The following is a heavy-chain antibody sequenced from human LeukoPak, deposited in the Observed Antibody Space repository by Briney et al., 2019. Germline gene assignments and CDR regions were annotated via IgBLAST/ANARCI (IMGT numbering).Heavy chain of an antibody. J-gene: IGHJ5*02. CDR1: GRTFSIYA. D-gene: IGHD5-18*01. CDR2: IIPILGIA. Sequence: SVTVSYTASGRTFSIYAISWVRQAPGQGLEWLGRIIPILGIANYAQKFQGRVTITTDKSTSTAYMELNSLRSEDTAVYYCARASEPTWIHHDVDGGGWFDPWGQGTLVTVSS. CDR3: ARASEPTWIHHDVDGGGWFDP. V-gene: IGHV1-69*04.